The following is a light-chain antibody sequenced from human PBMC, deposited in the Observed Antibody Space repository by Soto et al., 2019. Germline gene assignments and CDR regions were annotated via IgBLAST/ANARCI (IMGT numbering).Light chain of an antibody. J-gene: IGLJ1*01. V-gene: IGLV2-14*01. CDR3: SSYTSSSTGV. Sequence: QSALTQPASVSGSPGQSITISCTGTSSDVGSYNYVSWYQQHPGKAPKLMIYEVSNRPSGVSNRFSGSKSGNTASLTISGLQAEDEADYYCSSYTSSSTGVFGTGIKLTVL. CDR1: SSDVGSYNY. CDR2: EVS.